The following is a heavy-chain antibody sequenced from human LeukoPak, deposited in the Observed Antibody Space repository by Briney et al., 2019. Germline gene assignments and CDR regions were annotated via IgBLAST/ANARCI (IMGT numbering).Heavy chain of an antibody. CDR3: ARDLFLWGAFDI. Sequence: GGSLRLSCVASRLTFSSYEMNWVRQAPGKGLEWVSYISSSGSTIYYADPVKGRLTISRDNAKNSLYLQMNSLRAEDTAVYYCARDLFLWGAFDIWGQGTMVTVSS. J-gene: IGHJ3*02. CDR1: RLTFSSYE. D-gene: IGHD2/OR15-2a*01. V-gene: IGHV3-48*03. CDR2: ISSSGSTI.